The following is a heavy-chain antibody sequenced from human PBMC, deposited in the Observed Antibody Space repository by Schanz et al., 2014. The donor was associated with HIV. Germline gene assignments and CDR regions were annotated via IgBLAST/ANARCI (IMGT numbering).Heavy chain of an antibody. D-gene: IGHD4-4*01. CDR2: INLGGGSA. V-gene: IGHV1-46*01. CDR3: ARDGSKWNFEY. CDR1: GYSFMNAA. Sequence: QMQLVQSGAEVKKPGSSVKVSCRTSGYSFMNAAINWVRQAPGQGLEWMARINLGGGSAIYAQKFQGRVTITRDTSTSTDHMELSSLRSEDTAVYYCARDGSKWNFEYWGQGTLVTVSP. J-gene: IGHJ4*02.